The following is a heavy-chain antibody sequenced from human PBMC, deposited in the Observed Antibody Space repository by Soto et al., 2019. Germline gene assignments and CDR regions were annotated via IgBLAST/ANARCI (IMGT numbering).Heavy chain of an antibody. CDR3: SRDLAVGLVDD. CDR1: GYTFTSYG. J-gene: IGHJ4*02. D-gene: IGHD6-19*01. V-gene: IGHV1-18*01. Sequence: QVQLVQSGAEVKKPVASVKVSCKASGYTFTSYGISWVRQAPGQGLEWMGWISAYNGNTNYAQKLQGRVTMTTDTSTRTAYRELRRLRSDDTAVDYCSRDLAVGLVDDWGQGTRGTVSS. CDR2: ISAYNGNT.